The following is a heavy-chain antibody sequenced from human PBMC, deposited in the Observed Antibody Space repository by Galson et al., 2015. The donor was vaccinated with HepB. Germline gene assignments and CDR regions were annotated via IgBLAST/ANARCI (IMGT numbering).Heavy chain of an antibody. J-gene: IGHJ5*02. D-gene: IGHD2-2*01. V-gene: IGHV3-21*01. CDR1: EGTVSSTN. CDR3: ARIYCSSTSCYLGSFDP. Sequence: SLSLSGAAAEGTVSSTNMNGVGQAPGKALESVASSSSRTGHIPYAHSLNRRFPISRDNAKNSLYLQMNSLRAEDTAVYYCARIYCSSTSCYLGSFDPWSQGTLVTVSS. CDR2: SSSRTGHI.